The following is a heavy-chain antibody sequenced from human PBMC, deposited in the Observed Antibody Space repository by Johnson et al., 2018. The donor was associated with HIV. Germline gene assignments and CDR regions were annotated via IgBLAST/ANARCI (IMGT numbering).Heavy chain of an antibody. CDR3: ASFWATGAFDI. V-gene: IGHV3-74*02. J-gene: IGHJ3*02. D-gene: IGHD3-10*01. CDR2: INGDGSGI. Sequence: MQLVESGGGVVQPGRSLRLSCAASGFTFSSYWMHWVRQGPGKGLVWVSRINGDGSGITYADSVKGRFTISRDNAKNTLYLQMNSLRAEDTAVYYCASFWATGAFDIWGQGTMVTVSS. CDR1: GFTFSSYW.